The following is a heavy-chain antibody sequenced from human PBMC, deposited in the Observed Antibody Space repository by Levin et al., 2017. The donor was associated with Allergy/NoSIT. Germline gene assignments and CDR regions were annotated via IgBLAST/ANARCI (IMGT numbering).Heavy chain of an antibody. CDR1: GGSISSGGYS. V-gene: IGHV4-30-2*01. Sequence: SETLSLTCAVSGGSISSGGYSWSWIRQPPGKGLEWIGYIYHSVSTYYNPSLKSRVTISVDRSKNQFSLKLSSVTAADTAVYYCASSRYYDYIWGSYRLNPNDAFDIWGQGTMVTVSS. D-gene: IGHD3-16*02. CDR3: ASSRYYDYIWGSYRLNPNDAFDI. CDR2: IYHSVST. J-gene: IGHJ3*02.